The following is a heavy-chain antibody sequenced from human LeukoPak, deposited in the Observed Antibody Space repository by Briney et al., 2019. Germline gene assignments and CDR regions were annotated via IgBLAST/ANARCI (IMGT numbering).Heavy chain of an antibody. Sequence: ASVKVSCKASGYTFTGYYIHWVRQAPGQXLEWTGWINPNSGDTNYAQKFQGRVTMTRDTSITTAYMELSSLRSDDTAVYYCARERDTARFDYWGQGTLVTVSS. J-gene: IGHJ4*02. CDR3: ARERDTARFDY. CDR1: GYTFTGYY. V-gene: IGHV1-2*02. D-gene: IGHD5-18*01. CDR2: INPNSGDT.